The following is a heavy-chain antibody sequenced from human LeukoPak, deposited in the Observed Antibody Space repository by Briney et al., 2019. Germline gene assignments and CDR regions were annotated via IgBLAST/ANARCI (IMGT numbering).Heavy chain of an antibody. CDR1: GFTFSSYA. Sequence: GGSLRLSCAASGFTFSSYAVSWVRQAPGKGLEWVSAISGSGGSTYYADSVKGRFTISRDNSKNTLYLQMNSLRAEDTAVYYCAKDGEKVVPAATWYYWGRGTLVTVSS. D-gene: IGHD2-2*01. J-gene: IGHJ4*02. V-gene: IGHV3-23*01. CDR3: AKDGEKVVPAATWYY. CDR2: ISGSGGST.